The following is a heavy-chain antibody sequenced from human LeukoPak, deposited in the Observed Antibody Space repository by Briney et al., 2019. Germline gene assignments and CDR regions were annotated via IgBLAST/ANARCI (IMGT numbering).Heavy chain of an antibody. CDR2: ISGYNGNT. CDR1: GYTFTGYY. D-gene: IGHD3-3*01. J-gene: IGHJ4*02. V-gene: IGHV1-18*01. Sequence: WASVKVSCKASGYTFTGYYMHWVRQAPGQGLEWMGWISGYNGNTNYAQKLQGRVTMTTDTSTSTAYMELRSLRSDDPAVYYCARVGARIFGVVNDYTARNYWGQGTLVTVSS. CDR3: ARVGARIFGVVNDYTARNY.